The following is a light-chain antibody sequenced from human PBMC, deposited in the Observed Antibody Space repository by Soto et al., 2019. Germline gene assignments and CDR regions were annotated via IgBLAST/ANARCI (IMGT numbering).Light chain of an antibody. J-gene: IGKJ5*01. CDR2: HAS. CDR1: QNITNN. V-gene: IGKV1-33*01. Sequence: CSLSASIGDRVTITCQASQNITNNLSWYQQKPGKAPNLLIYHASKLAKGVTSRFSGSGSCTDFSLIITTMQRGDLGIHSGPHYYAIPPLTLRQGTRLEIK. CDR3: PHYYAIPPLT.